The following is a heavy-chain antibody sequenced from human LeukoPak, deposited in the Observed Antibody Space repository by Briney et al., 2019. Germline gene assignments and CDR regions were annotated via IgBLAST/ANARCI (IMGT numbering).Heavy chain of an antibody. V-gene: IGHV3-23*01. Sequence: GGSLRLSCAASGFTFNNYAMTWVRQAPGKGLEWVSSLSGNGVSTYYADSVKGRFTISRDNSKNTLYLQMNSLRAEDTAVYYCAKDFGDTPYYFDYWGQGTLDTVSS. CDR2: LSGNGVST. CDR1: GFTFNNYA. J-gene: IGHJ4*02. CDR3: AKDFGDTPYYFDY. D-gene: IGHD3-3*01.